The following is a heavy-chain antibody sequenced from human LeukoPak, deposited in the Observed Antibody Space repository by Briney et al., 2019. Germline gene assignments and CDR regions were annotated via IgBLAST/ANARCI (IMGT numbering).Heavy chain of an antibody. D-gene: IGHD6-13*01. CDR1: GFTFSSYA. CDR2: ISSSSSYI. CDR3: ARAYSSSWWDY. J-gene: IGHJ4*02. V-gene: IGHV3-21*01. Sequence: GGSLRLSCAASGFTFSSYAMSWVRQAPGKGLEWVSSISSSSSYIYYADSVKGRFTISRDNAKNSLYLQMNSLRAEDTAVYYCARAYSSSWWDYWGQGTLVTVSS.